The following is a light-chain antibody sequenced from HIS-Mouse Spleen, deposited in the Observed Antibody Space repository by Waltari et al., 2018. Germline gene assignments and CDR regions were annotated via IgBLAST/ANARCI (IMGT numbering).Light chain of an antibody. CDR1: SGSIASNY. J-gene: IGLJ3*02. CDR3: QSYDSSNLWV. V-gene: IGLV6-57*04. Sequence: NFMLTQPHSVSESPGKMVTISCTRSSGSIASNYVQWYQQRPGSAPTTVIYEDNQRPSGVPDRFSGSIDSSSNSASLTISGLKTEDEADYYCQSYDSSNLWVLGGGTKLTVL. CDR2: EDN.